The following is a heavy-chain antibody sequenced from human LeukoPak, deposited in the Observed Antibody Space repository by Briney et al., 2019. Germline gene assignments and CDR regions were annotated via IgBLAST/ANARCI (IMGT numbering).Heavy chain of an antibody. CDR1: GFAFDDYA. Sequence: GRCLSLSCAASGFAFDDYAMHWVRPAPRKGLEWVSGISWNGGSIGYADSVKDRFTISRDNAKNSLYLQMNSLRAEDAALYYCAKDGIAAAYYYYMDVWGKGTTVTASS. V-gene: IGHV3-9*01. CDR2: ISWNGGSI. D-gene: IGHD6-13*01. J-gene: IGHJ6*03. CDR3: AKDGIAAAYYYYMDV.